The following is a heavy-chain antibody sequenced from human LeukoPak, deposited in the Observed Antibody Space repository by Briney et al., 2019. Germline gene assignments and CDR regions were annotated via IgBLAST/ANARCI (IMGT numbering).Heavy chain of an antibody. Sequence: QSGGSLRLSCAASGFTFSSYAMHWVRQAPGKGLEWVAVISYDGSNKYYADSVKGRFTVSRDNSKNTLYLQMNSLRAEDTAVYYCARDYYDSSGYWGFDYWGQGTLVTVSS. D-gene: IGHD3-22*01. J-gene: IGHJ4*02. CDR3: ARDYYDSSGYWGFDY. CDR2: ISYDGSNK. V-gene: IGHV3-30-3*01. CDR1: GFTFSSYA.